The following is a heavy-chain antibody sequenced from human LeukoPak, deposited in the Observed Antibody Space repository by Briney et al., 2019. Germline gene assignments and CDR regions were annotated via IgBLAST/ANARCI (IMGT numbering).Heavy chain of an antibody. CDR1: GFTFSSYE. D-gene: IGHD3-9*01. J-gene: IGHJ5*02. CDR2: ISSSGSTI. CDR3: ARDLVGDYDILTGPPAPFDP. Sequence: GGSLRLSCAASGFTFSSYEMNWVRQAPGKGLEWVSYISSSGSTIYYTDSVKGRFTISRDNAKNSLYLQMNSLRAEDTAVYYCARDLVGDYDILTGPPAPFDPWGQGTLVTVSS. V-gene: IGHV3-48*03.